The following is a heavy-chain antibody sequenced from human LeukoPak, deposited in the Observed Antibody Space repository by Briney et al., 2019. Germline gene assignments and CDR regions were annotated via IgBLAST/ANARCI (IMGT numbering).Heavy chain of an antibody. D-gene: IGHD3-22*01. Sequence: SETLSLTCTVSGGSISSYYWSWIRQPPGKGLEWIGYIYYSGSTSYNPSLKSRVTISVDTSKNQFSLKLSSVTPADTPVYYCAGATYDSSGLHWGQGTLVTVSS. CDR3: AGATYDSSGLH. CDR2: IYYSGST. J-gene: IGHJ4*02. V-gene: IGHV4-59*01. CDR1: GGSISSYY.